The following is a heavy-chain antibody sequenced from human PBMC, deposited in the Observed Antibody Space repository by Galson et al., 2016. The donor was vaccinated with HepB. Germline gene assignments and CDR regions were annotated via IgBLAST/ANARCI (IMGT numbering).Heavy chain of an antibody. CDR3: ARGRWFDP. V-gene: IGHV4-59*01. CDR1: GGPISSYY. CDR2: VYYSGST. Sequence: QVQLQESGPGLVKTSETLSLTCTVSGGPISSYYWSWTGQPPGKDLEWMGYVYYSGSTNYNPSLKSRVTISVDTSKSQFFLKLSSVTAADTAVYYCARGRWFDPWGQGIRVTVSS. J-gene: IGHJ5*02.